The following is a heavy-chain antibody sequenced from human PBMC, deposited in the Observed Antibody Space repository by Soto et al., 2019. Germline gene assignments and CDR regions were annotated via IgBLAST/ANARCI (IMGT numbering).Heavy chain of an antibody. CDR2: ISKSGNT. D-gene: IGHD6-6*01. Sequence: WETLSLTCSIYSGSFSGYYWSWIRQPPGKGLEWIGEISKSGNTNYSPSLKSGVSISIDTSKKQLSLHLPAVSAAGTAVYYCASAPKVSGSSQNRPDFWGQETLVTVSS. CDR3: ASAPKVSGSSQNRPDF. CDR1: SGSFSGYY. V-gene: IGHV4-34*01. J-gene: IGHJ4*02.